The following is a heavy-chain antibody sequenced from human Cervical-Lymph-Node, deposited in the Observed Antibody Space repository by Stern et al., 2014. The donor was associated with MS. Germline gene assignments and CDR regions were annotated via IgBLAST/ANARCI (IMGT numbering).Heavy chain of an antibody. V-gene: IGHV1-69*01. J-gene: IGHJ5*02. CDR3: SLSSETSDRWYSLGYDL. CDR1: GGTFSKFP. D-gene: IGHD6-13*01. Sequence: VQLEESGAEVTKPGSSVKVSCKASGGTFSKFPSTWVRQAPGQGLEWMGGIFPVFGTPAYAQEFRGRVRIAAVVSTSTVYMELSSLRSDDTAVYFCSLSSETSDRWYSLGYDLWGQGTLVTVSS. CDR2: IFPVFGTP.